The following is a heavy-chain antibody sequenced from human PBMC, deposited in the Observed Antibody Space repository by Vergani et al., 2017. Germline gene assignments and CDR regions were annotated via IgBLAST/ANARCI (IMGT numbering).Heavy chain of an antibody. Sequence: EVQLVQSGAEVKKPGESLRISCKGSGYSFTSYWICWVRQMPGKGLEWMGRIDPSDSYTNYSPSFQGHVTISADKSISTAYLQWSSLKASDTAMYYCARVRSIAVAGTEFDYWGQGTLVTVSS. CDR2: IDPSDSYT. CDR1: GYSFTSYW. J-gene: IGHJ4*02. D-gene: IGHD6-19*01. CDR3: ARVRSIAVAGTEFDY. V-gene: IGHV5-10-1*03.